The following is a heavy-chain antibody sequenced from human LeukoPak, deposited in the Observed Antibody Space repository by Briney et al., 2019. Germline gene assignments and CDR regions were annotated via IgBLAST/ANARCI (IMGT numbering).Heavy chain of an antibody. D-gene: IGHD2-2*01. V-gene: IGHV3-30*02. CDR2: IRHDGSNE. Sequence: PGGSLRLSCTASGFKFDDYGMTWVRQAPGKGLEWVAFIRHDGSNEYYADSVKGRFTISRDNSKNTLYLEMNSLRAEDTAVYYCRGWATIVVGPEPGVDVWGKGTTVTISS. CDR1: GFKFDDYG. J-gene: IGHJ6*04. CDR3: RGWATIVVGPEPGVDV.